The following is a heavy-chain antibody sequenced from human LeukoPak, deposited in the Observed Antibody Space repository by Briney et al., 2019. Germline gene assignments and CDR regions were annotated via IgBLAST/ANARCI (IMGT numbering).Heavy chain of an antibody. J-gene: IGHJ4*02. CDR1: GFTFTSSV. V-gene: IGHV1-58*01. Sequence: GTSLKVSCKASGFTFTSSVVQWVRQARGQRLEWIGWIVVGSGKTKYAQKFRERVTITRDMSTSTAYMELSSLRFEDTAVYYCAADRAGSYLRFVYWGQGTPVTVSS. D-gene: IGHD3-10*01. CDR2: IVVGSGKT. CDR3: AADRAGSYLRFVY.